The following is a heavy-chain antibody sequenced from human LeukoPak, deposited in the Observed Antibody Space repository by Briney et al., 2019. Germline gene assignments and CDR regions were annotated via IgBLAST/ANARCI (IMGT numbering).Heavy chain of an antibody. CDR2: IWYDGSNK. CDR3: ARDLRDY. J-gene: IGHJ4*02. V-gene: IGHV3-33*01. Sequence: GGSLRLSCAASGFTFSRYGMHWVRQAPGKGVEGVALIWYDGSNKYYADSVKGRFTISRDNSKNTLYLQMNSLRAEDTAVYYCARDLRDYWGQGTLVTVSS. CDR1: GFTFSRYG.